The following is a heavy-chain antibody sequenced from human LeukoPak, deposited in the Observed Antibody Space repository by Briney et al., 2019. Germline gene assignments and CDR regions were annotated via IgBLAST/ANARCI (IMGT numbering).Heavy chain of an antibody. CDR3: ARGGYCSGGSCYSRPPFDY. V-gene: IGHV4-34*01. D-gene: IGHD2-15*01. J-gene: IGHJ4*02. CDR1: GGSISSYY. CDR2: INHSGST. Sequence: PSETLSLTCTVSGGSISSYYWSWIRQPPGKGLEWIGEINHSGSTNYNPSLKGRVTISVDTSKNQFSLKLSSVTAADTAVYYCARGGYCSGGSCYSRPPFDYWGQGTLVTVSS.